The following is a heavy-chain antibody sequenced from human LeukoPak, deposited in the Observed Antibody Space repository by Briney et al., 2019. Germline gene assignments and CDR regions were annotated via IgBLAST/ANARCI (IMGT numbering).Heavy chain of an antibody. CDR1: GGTFSSYA. D-gene: IGHD3-22*01. V-gene: IGHV1-69*13. Sequence: GASVKVSCKASGGTFSSYAISWVRQAPGRGLEWMGGIIPIFGTANYAQKFQGRVTITADESTSTAYMELSSLRSEDTAVYYCARARTKASTYYYDSSGIFDYWGQGTLVTVSS. J-gene: IGHJ4*02. CDR2: IIPIFGTA. CDR3: ARARTKASTYYYDSSGIFDY.